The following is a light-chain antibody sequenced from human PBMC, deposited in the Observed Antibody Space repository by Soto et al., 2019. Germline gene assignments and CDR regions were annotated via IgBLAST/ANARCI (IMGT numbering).Light chain of an antibody. J-gene: IGKJ1*01. CDR3: QQSFSLPPT. CDR1: QSIISY. CDR2: TAF. Sequence: DIQMTQSPSSLSASVGDTVTITCRASQSIISYLNWYQQKPGKAPNLLIYTAFTLQSGVPSRFSGSASGTEFTLTISSVRPEDFATYYCQQSFSLPPTFGQGTRVEIK. V-gene: IGKV1-39*01.